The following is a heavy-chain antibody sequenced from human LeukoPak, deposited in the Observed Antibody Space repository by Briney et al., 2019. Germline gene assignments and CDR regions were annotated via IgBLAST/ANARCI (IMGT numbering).Heavy chain of an antibody. J-gene: IGHJ3*02. CDR2: IIPIFGTA. V-gene: IGHV1-69*13. CDR3: ARRSSLTVTTVGAFDT. Sequence: GASVKVSCKASGGTFSSYAISWVRQAPGQGLEWMGGIIPIFGTANYAQKFQGRVTITADESTSTAYMELSSLRSEDTAVYYCARRSSLTVTTVGAFDTWGQGTLVTVSS. D-gene: IGHD4-11*01. CDR1: GGTFSSYA.